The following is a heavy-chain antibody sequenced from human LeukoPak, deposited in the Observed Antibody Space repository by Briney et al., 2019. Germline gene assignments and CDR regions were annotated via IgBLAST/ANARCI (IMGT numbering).Heavy chain of an antibody. Sequence: SGPTLVKPTQTLTLTCTFSGFSLSTSGMCVSWIRQPPGKALEWLARIDWDDDKYYSTSLKTRLTISKDTSKNQVVLTMTNMDPVDTATYYCARSLRDYYDSSGYGTFDYWGQGTLVTVSS. J-gene: IGHJ4*02. D-gene: IGHD3-22*01. V-gene: IGHV2-70*11. CDR1: GFSLSTSGMC. CDR3: ARSLRDYYDSSGYGTFDY. CDR2: IDWDDDK.